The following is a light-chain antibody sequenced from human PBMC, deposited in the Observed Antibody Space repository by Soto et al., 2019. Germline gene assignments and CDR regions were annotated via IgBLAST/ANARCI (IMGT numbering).Light chain of an antibody. V-gene: IGLV2-14*03. J-gene: IGLJ2*01. CDR3: CSYSTTSALV. Sequence: QSVLTQPASVSGSPGQSITISCAGTSADIGAFNYVSWYQHHPDKAPKLLIYDVSARPSGVSTRFSASKSANTASLTISGLQAEDEADYYCCSYSTTSALVFGGGTKLTVL. CDR2: DVS. CDR1: SADIGAFNY.